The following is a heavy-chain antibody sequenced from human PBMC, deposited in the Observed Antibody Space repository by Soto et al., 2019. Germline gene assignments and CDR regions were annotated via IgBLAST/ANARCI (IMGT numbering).Heavy chain of an antibody. CDR1: GYTFTTYG. J-gene: IGHJ6*02. CDR2: ISTYNGDT. Sequence: QVQLVQSGAEVKKPGASVKVSCKASGYTFTTYGVSWVRQAPGQGLEWMGWISTYNGDTEYAQNLQGRITMTTDTSKTTVYMELRSLRSDDTAVYYCAREGSRPYYYYGMDVWGQGTTVTVS. CDR3: AREGSRPYYYYGMDV. V-gene: IGHV1-18*01. D-gene: IGHD2-15*01.